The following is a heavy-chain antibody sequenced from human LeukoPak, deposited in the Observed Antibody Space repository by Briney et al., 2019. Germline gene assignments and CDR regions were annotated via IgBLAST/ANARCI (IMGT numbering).Heavy chain of an antibody. CDR2: IRYDGSDK. CDR1: GCTFSSYA. D-gene: IGHD2/OR15-2a*01. CDR3: VKGGESPTFTHIFDI. J-gene: IGHJ3*02. V-gene: IGHV3-30*02. Sequence: QSGGSLRLSCAASGCTFSSYAMHWVRQAPGKGLKWVTFIRYDGSDKYYADSVRGRFTISRDNSKNTLYLQMNSLRAGDTAFYYCVKGGESPTFTHIFDIWGQGTVVTVSS.